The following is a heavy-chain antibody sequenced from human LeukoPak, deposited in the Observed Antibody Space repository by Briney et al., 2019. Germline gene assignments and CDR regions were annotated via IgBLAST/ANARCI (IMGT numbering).Heavy chain of an antibody. V-gene: IGHV3-30*03. CDR1: GFTFSSYG. J-gene: IGHJ6*02. CDR2: ISYDGSTK. D-gene: IGHD3-3*01. Sequence: RGSLRLSCAASGFTFSSYGMHWVRQAPGGGLEWVAVISYDGSTKYYADSVKGRFTISRDNSKNTLYLEMNSLRGEDTAVYHCARDGRIKCNFCYHYGMGVWGQGTTVTVSS. CDR3: ARDGRIKCNFCYHYGMGV.